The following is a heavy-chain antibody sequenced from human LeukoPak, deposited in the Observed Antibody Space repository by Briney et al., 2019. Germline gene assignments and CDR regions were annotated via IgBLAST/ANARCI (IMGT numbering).Heavy chain of an antibody. V-gene: IGHV3-23*01. Sequence: GGSLRLSCAASGFTFSSYTMNWVRQAPGKGLEWVSSLSGSGNSIYYADSVKGRFTISGDNSNNTLYLQMKSLRAEDMAVYYCAKGSITAARYDSWGQGTLVAVSS. CDR2: LSGSGNSI. D-gene: IGHD6-6*01. CDR3: AKGSITAARYDS. J-gene: IGHJ5*01. CDR1: GFTFSSYT.